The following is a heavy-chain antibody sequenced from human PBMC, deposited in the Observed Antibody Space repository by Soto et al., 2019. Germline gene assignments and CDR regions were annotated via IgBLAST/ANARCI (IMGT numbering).Heavy chain of an antibody. V-gene: IGHV1-2*02. J-gene: IGHJ4*02. CDR1: GYTFTGYY. D-gene: IGHD4-17*01. Sequence: ASVKVSCKASGYTFTGYYMHWVRQAPGQGLEWMGWINANSGSTNYAQNFQGRVTMTRDTSTSTAYMELRSLRSDDTAVYYCARRWTTGEIDYWGQGTLVTAPQ. CDR2: INANSGST. CDR3: ARRWTTGEIDY.